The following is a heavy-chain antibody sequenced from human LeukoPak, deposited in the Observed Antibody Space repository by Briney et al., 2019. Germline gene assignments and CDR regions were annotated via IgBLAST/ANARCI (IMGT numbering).Heavy chain of an antibody. CDR1: GGTFSSYG. Sequence: SVKVSRKSSGGTFSSYGLNWVRQAPGQGLEWVGGMIPNYSRANYEQKFQGRVTITADESTSPAYMELSSLRSEDTAVYYCARHVFRNIAVAGTDPNWYFDGWGRGTLVTVSS. V-gene: IGHV1-69*01. CDR2: MIPNYSRA. CDR3: ARHVFRNIAVAGTDPNWYFDG. D-gene: IGHD6-19*01. J-gene: IGHJ2*01.